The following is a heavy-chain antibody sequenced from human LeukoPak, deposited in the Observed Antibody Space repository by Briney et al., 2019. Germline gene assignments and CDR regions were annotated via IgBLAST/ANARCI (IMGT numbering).Heavy chain of an antibody. J-gene: IGHJ4*02. V-gene: IGHV3-48*01. D-gene: IGHD4-17*01. CDR1: GFTFSSYS. CDR2: ISSSNSTI. Sequence: GGSLRLSCAASGFTFSSYSMNWVRQAPGKGLEWVSYISSSNSTIYYADSVKGRFTISRDNAKNSLYLQMNSLRAEDTAVYYCASDDYGDYGNFDYWGQGTLVTVSS. CDR3: ASDDYGDYGNFDY.